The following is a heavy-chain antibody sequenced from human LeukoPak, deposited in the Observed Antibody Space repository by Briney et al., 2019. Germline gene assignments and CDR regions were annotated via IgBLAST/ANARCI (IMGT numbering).Heavy chain of an antibody. CDR3: AELGITMIGGV. V-gene: IGHV3-48*04. Sequence: GSLRLSCAASGFTFSSYAMTWVRQAPGKGLEWVSYISSSGSTIYYADSVKGRFTISRDNAKNSLYLQMNSLRAEDTAVYYCAELGITMIGGVWGKGTTVTISS. CDR2: ISSSGSTI. J-gene: IGHJ6*04. D-gene: IGHD3-10*02. CDR1: GFTFSSYA.